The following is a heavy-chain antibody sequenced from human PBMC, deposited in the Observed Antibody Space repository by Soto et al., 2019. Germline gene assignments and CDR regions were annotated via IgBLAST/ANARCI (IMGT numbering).Heavy chain of an antibody. Sequence: SETLSLTCTVSGGSIRSYCWTWIRQPPGKGLEWIGYIHYSGSTVYNPSLRSRVSISVDTSNNQFSLKLTSVTAADTAVYHCAKYNWNNLGRWFDPWGQGTLVTVSS. CDR2: IHYSGST. V-gene: IGHV4-59*08. J-gene: IGHJ5*02. CDR3: AKYNWNNLGRWFDP. CDR1: GGSIRSYC. D-gene: IGHD1-1*01.